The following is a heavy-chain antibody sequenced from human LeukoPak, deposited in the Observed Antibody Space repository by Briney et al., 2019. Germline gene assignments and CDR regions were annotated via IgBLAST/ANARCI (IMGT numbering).Heavy chain of an antibody. J-gene: IGHJ4*02. CDR3: ARQYYYDSSGHSDYFDY. D-gene: IGHD3-22*01. CDR1: GGSFSGYY. CDR2: IYYSGST. Sequence: PSETLSLTCAVYGGSFSGYYWSWIRQHPGKGLEWIGYIYYSGSTYYNPSLKSRVTISVDTSKNQFSLKLGSVTAADTAVYYCARQYYYDSSGHSDYFDYWGQGTLVTVSS. V-gene: IGHV4-31*11.